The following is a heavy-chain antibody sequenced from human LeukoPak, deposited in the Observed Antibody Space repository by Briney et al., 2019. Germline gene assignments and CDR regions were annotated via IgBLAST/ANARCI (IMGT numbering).Heavy chain of an antibody. CDR2: IKEDGSEK. CDR3: ATLRLLSD. J-gene: IGHJ4*02. CDR1: GFTFSTYW. V-gene: IGHV3-7*01. D-gene: IGHD2-15*01. Sequence: GGSLRLSRAASGFTFSTYWMSWVRQAPGKGLEWVANIKEDGSEKYYVDSVKGRFTISRDNAKNSLYLQMNSLRGEGTAVYYWATLRLLSDRGQGTLVTVSS.